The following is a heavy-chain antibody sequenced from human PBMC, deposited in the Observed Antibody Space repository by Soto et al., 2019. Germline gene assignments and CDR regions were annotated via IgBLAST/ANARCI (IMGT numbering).Heavy chain of an antibody. J-gene: IGHJ5*02. CDR2: ISAYNGNT. Sequence: QVQLVQSGVEVKKPGASVKVSCKASGYTFTSYGISWVRQAPGQGLEWMAWISAYNGNTKYAQKVQGRVTMTTDTSTSTAYMELRSLRADDTAVYYCARVPTDRMGWFDPWGQGTLVSDSS. CDR1: GYTFTSYG. D-gene: IGHD3-22*01. V-gene: IGHV1-18*01. CDR3: ARVPTDRMGWFDP.